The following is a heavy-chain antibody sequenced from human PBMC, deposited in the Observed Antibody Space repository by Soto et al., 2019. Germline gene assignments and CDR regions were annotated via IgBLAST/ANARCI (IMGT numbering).Heavy chain of an antibody. CDR3: ARGGGGSFNWFDP. D-gene: IGHD1-26*01. CDR1: GGSISSSSYY. J-gene: IGHJ5*02. Sequence: QLQLQESGPGLMKPSETLSLTCTVSGGSISSSSYYWGWIRQPPGKGLEWIGSIYYSGSTYYNPSLKSRVTIAVHTSKNQFSLKLSSVTAADTAVYYCARGGGGSFNWFDPWGQGTLVTVSS. CDR2: IYYSGST. V-gene: IGHV4-39*01.